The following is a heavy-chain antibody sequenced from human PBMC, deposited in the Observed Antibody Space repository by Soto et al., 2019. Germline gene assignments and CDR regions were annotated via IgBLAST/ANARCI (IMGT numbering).Heavy chain of an antibody. V-gene: IGHV3-23*01. D-gene: IGHD6-19*01. CDR2: ISCCGGTA. Sequence: EVQLLESGGDLVRPGESLRLSCAASGFNFNKYAMSWVRQAPGEGLEWVSGISCCGGTASYTDSVKGRFTIARDVSKNTLFLHMNSLRVEDTAEYYCAKADGEQWLLPHLENWGRGTLVTVS. CDR1: GFNFNKYA. CDR3: AKADGEQWLLPHLEN. J-gene: IGHJ4*02.